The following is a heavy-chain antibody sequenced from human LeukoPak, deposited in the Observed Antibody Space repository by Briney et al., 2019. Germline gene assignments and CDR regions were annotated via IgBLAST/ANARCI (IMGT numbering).Heavy chain of an antibody. CDR3: ARARYCSSISCYPPLRGSALFDY. V-gene: IGHV1-2*02. D-gene: IGHD2-2*01. J-gene: IGHJ4*02. CDR1: GYTFTGYY. CDR2: INPNSGGT. Sequence: GASVKVSCEASGYTFTGYYMHWVRQAPGQGLEWMGWINPNSGGTNYAQKFQGRVTMTRDTSISTAYMELSRLRSDDTAVYYCARARYCSSISCYPPLRGSALFDYWGQGTLVTVSS.